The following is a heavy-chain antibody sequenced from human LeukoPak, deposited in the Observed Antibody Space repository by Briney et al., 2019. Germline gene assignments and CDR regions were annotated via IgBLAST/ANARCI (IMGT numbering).Heavy chain of an antibody. CDR2: ISGSGGST. V-gene: IGHV3-23*01. D-gene: IGHD5-12*01. Sequence: GGSLRLSCAASGFTFSSYAMSWVCQAPGKGLEWVSAISGSGGSTYYADSVKGRFTISRDNSKNTLYLQMNSLRAEDTAVYYCAKGESGPYYFDYWGQGTLVTVSS. CDR1: GFTFSSYA. CDR3: AKGESGPYYFDY. J-gene: IGHJ4*02.